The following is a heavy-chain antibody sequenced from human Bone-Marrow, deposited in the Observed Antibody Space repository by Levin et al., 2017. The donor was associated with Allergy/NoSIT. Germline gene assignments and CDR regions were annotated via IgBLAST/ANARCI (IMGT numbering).Heavy chain of an antibody. V-gene: IGHV3-48*02. CDR1: GFTLRHYT. D-gene: IGHD3-22*01. J-gene: IGHJ4*02. CDR3: ARDPARGYYDSSGYSGDH. CDR2: ITSSGDST. Sequence: GESLKISCAASGFTLRHYTMNWVRQAPGKGLEWVSCITSSGDSTYYADSVKGRFTISRDNAKNSLYLQLNRLRDEDTAMYYCARDPARGYYDSSGYSGDHWGQGTLVTVSS.